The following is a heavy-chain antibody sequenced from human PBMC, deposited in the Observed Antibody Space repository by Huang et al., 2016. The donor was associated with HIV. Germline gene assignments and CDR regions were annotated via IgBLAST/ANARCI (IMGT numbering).Heavy chain of an antibody. V-gene: IGHV4-59*11. J-gene: IGHJ4*02. CDR2: TFYSGST. D-gene: IGHD3-10*01. Sequence: QVQLQESGPGLVKPSETLALTCTVSGDSIYSHYWGWVRQPPGKGLEWIGGTFYSGSTDYNPSLKSRVTISVDTSKDQFSLKLNSVTAADTAVYYCASTPSGNYLNYWGQGTLVTVSS. CDR3: ASTPSGNYLNY. CDR1: GDSIYSHY.